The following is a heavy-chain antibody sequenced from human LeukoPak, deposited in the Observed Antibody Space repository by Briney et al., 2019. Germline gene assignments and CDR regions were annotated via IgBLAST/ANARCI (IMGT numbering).Heavy chain of an antibody. Sequence: SETLSLTCTVSGGSISSYYWSWIRQPPGKGLEWIGYIYYSGSTNYNPSLKSRVTISVDTSKNQFSLKLSSVTAADTAVYYCARHTPYYDFWSGLPVPGAFDIWGQGTMVTVSS. V-gene: IGHV4-59*08. CDR2: IYYSGST. CDR3: ARHTPYYDFWSGLPVPGAFDI. J-gene: IGHJ3*02. CDR1: GGSISSYY. D-gene: IGHD3-3*01.